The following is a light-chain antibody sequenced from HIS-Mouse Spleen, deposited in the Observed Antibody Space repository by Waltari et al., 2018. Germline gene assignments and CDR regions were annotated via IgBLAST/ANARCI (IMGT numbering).Light chain of an antibody. V-gene: IGKV3-11*01. CDR2: DAS. CDR3: QQRSNWPT. CDR1: QSVSSY. J-gene: IGKJ4*01. Sequence: EIVLTQSPGTLSLSPGERANLSCRASQSVSSYLAWSQQNPGQAPRLLIYDASNRATGIPARFSGSGSGTDFTLTISSLEPEDFAVYYCQQRSNWPTFGGGTKVEIK.